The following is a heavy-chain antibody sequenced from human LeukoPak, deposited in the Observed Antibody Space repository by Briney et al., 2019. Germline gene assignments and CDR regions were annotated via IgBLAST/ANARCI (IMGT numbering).Heavy chain of an antibody. CDR3: ARDLTVAAAGGGYFDY. V-gene: IGHV1-69*05. J-gene: IGHJ4*02. CDR1: GATFTTYA. D-gene: IGHD6-13*01. Sequence: SVKVSCKASGATFTTYAIIWVRQAPGQGLEWMGGIIPVFGTANYAQRFQGRVTITTDESTSTAYMELTSLRSEDTAVYYCARDLTVAAAGGGYFDYWGQGTLVTVSS. CDR2: IIPVFGTA.